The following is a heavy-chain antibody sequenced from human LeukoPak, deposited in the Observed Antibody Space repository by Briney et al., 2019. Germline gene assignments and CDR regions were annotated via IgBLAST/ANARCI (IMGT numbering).Heavy chain of an antibody. CDR1: GFTFSSYG. CDR2: IRYDGSNK. V-gene: IGHV3-30*02. D-gene: IGHD3-3*01. Sequence: GGSLRLSCAASGFTFSSYGMHWVRQAPGKGLEWVAFIRYDGSNKYYADSVKGRFTISRDNSKNTLYLQMNSLRAEDTAVYYCAKETRYDFWSGYPLGYWGQGTLVTVSS. CDR3: AKETRYDFWSGYPLGY. J-gene: IGHJ4*02.